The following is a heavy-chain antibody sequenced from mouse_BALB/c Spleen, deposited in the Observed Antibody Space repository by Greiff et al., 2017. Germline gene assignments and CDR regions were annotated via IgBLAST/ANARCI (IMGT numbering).Heavy chain of an antibody. CDR2: ISSGGSYT. CDR1: GFTFSSYG. Sequence: EVKLMESGGDLVKPGGSLKLSCAASGFTFSSYGMSWVRQTPDKRLEWVATISSGGSYTYYPDSVKGRFTISRDNAKNTLYLQMSSLKSEDTAMYYCARAGLTVGGMDYWGQGTSVTVSS. CDR3: ARAGLTVGGMDY. D-gene: IGHD1-1*01. J-gene: IGHJ4*01. V-gene: IGHV5-6*01.